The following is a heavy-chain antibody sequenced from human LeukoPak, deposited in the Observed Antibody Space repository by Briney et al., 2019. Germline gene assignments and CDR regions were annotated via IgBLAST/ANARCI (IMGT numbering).Heavy chain of an antibody. CDR3: AGPPGIAAAGYYYYYMDV. V-gene: IGHV4-34*01. CDR2: INHSGST. CDR1: GGSFSGYY. Sequence: SETLSLTCAVYGGSFSGYYWSWIRQPPGKGLEWIGEINHSGSTNYNPSLKSRVTMSVDTSKNQFSLKLSSVTAADTAVYYCAGPPGIAAAGYYYYYMDVWGKGTTVTVSS. D-gene: IGHD6-13*01. J-gene: IGHJ6*03.